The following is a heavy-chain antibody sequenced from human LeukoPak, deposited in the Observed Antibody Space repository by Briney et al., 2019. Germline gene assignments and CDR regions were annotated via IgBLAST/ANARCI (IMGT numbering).Heavy chain of an antibody. D-gene: IGHD4-17*01. CDR1: GYSISSGYY. J-gene: IGHJ5*02. Sequence: SETLSLTCTVSGYSISSGYYWGWIRQPPGKGLEWIGSIYHSGSTYYNPSLKSRVTISVDTSKNQFSLKLSSVTAADTAVYYCARHDSPDYGDLRFDPWGQGTLVTVSS. V-gene: IGHV4-38-2*02. CDR2: IYHSGST. CDR3: ARHDSPDYGDLRFDP.